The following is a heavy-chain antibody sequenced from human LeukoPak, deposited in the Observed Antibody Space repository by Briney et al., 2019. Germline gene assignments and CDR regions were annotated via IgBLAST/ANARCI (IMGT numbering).Heavy chain of an antibody. CDR2: TKKDGSEK. CDR3: VRVDTSGYYYELSFDY. CDR1: GFTFSSYW. J-gene: IGHJ4*02. Sequence: GGSLRLSCAASGFTFSSYWMSWVRQAPGKGLEWVANTKKDGSEKEYVDFVKGRFTISRDNAKNSLYLQMNSLRVEDTAVYYCVRVDTSGYYYELSFDYWGQGTLVTVSS. V-gene: IGHV3-7*01. D-gene: IGHD3-22*01.